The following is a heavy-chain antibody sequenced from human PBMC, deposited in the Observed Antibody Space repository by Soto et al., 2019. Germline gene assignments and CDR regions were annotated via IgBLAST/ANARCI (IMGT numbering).Heavy chain of an antibody. CDR3: ASQQWLADY. D-gene: IGHD6-19*01. Sequence: QVQLQQWGAGLLKPSETLSLTCAVYGGSFSGYYWSWIRQPPGKGLEWIGEINHSGSTNYNPSLKSRVAISVDTSKNHFSLKLSSVTAADTAVYYCASQQWLADYWGQGTLVTVSS. V-gene: IGHV4-34*01. CDR2: INHSGST. J-gene: IGHJ4*02. CDR1: GGSFSGYY.